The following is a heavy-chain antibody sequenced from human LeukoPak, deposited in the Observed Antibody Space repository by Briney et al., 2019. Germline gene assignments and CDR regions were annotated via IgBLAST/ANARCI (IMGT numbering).Heavy chain of an antibody. CDR1: GGSISSHY. Sequence: SETLSLTCTVSGGSISSHYWSWIRQPPGKGLEWIGYIYYSGSTNYNPSLKSRVTISVDTSKNQFSLKLSSVTAADTAVYYCARFRPSWRNEYYFDYWGQGTLVTVSS. J-gene: IGHJ4*02. CDR3: ARFRPSWRNEYYFDY. CDR2: IYYSGST. V-gene: IGHV4-59*11. D-gene: IGHD1-1*01.